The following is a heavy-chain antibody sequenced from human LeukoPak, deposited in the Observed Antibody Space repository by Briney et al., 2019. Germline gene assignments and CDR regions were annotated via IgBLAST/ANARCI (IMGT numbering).Heavy chain of an antibody. Sequence: GGSLRLSCAASGFTFSSYSMNWVRQAPGKGLEWVSSISSGSIYIYYADSVKGRFTISRDNAKNSLYLHMNSLRAEDTAVYYCARDLSTYYYYMDVWGKGTTVTVSS. V-gene: IGHV3-21*01. J-gene: IGHJ6*03. CDR3: ARDLSTYYYYMDV. CDR2: ISSGSIYI. CDR1: GFTFSSYS.